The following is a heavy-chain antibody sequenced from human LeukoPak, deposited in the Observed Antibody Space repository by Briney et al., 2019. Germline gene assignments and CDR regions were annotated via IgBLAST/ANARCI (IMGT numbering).Heavy chain of an antibody. V-gene: IGHV3-48*04. CDR2: ISSSGNTT. D-gene: IGHD6-13*01. J-gene: IGHJ4*02. Sequence: GGSLRLSCEATGFIFSNYWMAWVRQAPGKGLECVSYISSSGNTTYHADSVKGRFTISRDNAKNSLYLQMSSLRAEDTAVYYCARDGGSSWYFDYWGQGTLVTVSS. CDR3: ARDGGSSWYFDY. CDR1: GFIFSNYW.